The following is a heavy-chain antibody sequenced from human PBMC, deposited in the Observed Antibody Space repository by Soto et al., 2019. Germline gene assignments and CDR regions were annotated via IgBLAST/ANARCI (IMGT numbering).Heavy chain of an antibody. D-gene: IGHD2-8*01. V-gene: IGHV1-3*01. CDR1: GYTFTSYV. CDR3: ARDKCTNGVCCTDSFDI. Sequence: ASVKVSCKASGYTFTSYVMHWVRQAPGQRLEWMGWINAGNGNTKYSQKFQGRVTIIRDTSASTAYMELSSLRSEDTAVYYCARDKCTNGVCCTDSFDIWGQGTMVTVSS. J-gene: IGHJ3*02. CDR2: INAGNGNT.